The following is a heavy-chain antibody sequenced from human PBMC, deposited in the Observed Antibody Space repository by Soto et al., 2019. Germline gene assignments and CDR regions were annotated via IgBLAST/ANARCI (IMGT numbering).Heavy chain of an antibody. V-gene: IGHV1-69*04. J-gene: IGHJ4*02. D-gene: IGHD3-10*01. CDR2: VNPILNIA. Sequence: QVQLVQSGAEVKKPGSSVKVSCKAPRGLFSSYVFNWVRQAPGQGLEWMGGVNPILNIADHAQKFQGRVTMTTDTSTSTAYMELRSLGSDDTAVYYCASGWFGEFVYQFDYWGQGTLVTVSS. CDR3: ASGWFGEFVYQFDY. CDR1: RGLFSSYV.